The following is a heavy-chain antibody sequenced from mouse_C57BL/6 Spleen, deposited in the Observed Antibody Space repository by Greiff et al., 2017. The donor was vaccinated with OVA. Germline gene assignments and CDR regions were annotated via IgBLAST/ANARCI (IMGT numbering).Heavy chain of an antibody. D-gene: IGHD2-5*01. CDR1: GFTFSSYT. CDR2: ISGGGGNT. J-gene: IGHJ4*01. Sequence: EVQGVESGGGLVKPGGSLKLSCAASGFTFSSYTMSWVRQTPEKRLEWVATISGGGGNTYYPDSVKGRFTISRDNAKNTLYLQMSSLRSEDTAWYYCARETSNYGAMDYWGQGTSVTVSS. CDR3: ARETSNYGAMDY. V-gene: IGHV5-9*01.